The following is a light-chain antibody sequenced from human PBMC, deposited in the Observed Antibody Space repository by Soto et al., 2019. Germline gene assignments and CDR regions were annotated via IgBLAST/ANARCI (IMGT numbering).Light chain of an antibody. J-gene: IGKJ4*01. CDR3: QQSYSTPFT. Sequence: DIQMTQSPSSLSASVGDRVTITCRASQSIRSYLNWYQQKPGKAPKLLIYSASSLQSGVPSRFSGSGSGTDFTHTISSLQPEDFATFYCQQSYSTPFTFGGGTMVEI. CDR2: SAS. CDR1: QSIRSY. V-gene: IGKV1-39*01.